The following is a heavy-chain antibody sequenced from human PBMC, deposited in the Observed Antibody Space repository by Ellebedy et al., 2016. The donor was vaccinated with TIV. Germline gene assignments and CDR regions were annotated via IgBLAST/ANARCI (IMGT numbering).Heavy chain of an antibody. V-gene: IGHV3-30*18. CDR3: AKASLGFEGGIGDY. D-gene: IGHD3-16*01. Sequence: PGGSLRLSCAASGFNFRTYAMHWVRQAPGRGLEWVADISFDGSDKYYTDSVKGRFTISRDNSKDTLYLQMNSLRPDDTAAYYCAKASLGFEGGIGDYWGQGTLVTVSS. J-gene: IGHJ4*02. CDR2: ISFDGSDK. CDR1: GFNFRTYA.